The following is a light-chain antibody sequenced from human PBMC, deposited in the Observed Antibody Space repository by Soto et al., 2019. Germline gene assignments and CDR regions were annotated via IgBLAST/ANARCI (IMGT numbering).Light chain of an antibody. CDR2: AVT. V-gene: IGLV2-23*02. Sequence: QSALTQPASVSGSPGQSITISCTGSGTDVGTYNFVSWFQRHPGKAPQLIIYAVTERPSGVSPRFSGSKSVNTASLTISGLRDEDEAYYFCCSFAGRKTWVFGGGTKLTVL. CDR1: GTDVGTYNF. J-gene: IGLJ3*02. CDR3: CSFAGRKTWV.